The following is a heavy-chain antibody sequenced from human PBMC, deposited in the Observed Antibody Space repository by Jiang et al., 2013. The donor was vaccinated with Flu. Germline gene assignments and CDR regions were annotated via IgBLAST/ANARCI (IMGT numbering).Heavy chain of an antibody. CDR3: AREGPLVDVYYYGMDV. J-gene: IGHJ6*02. CDR2: IYSSGNA. V-gene: IGHV4-61*02. D-gene: IGHD2-8*02. Sequence: PGLVKPSETLSLTCTVSGGSISGTNYYWSWIRQPAGKGLEWIGHIYSSGNANYNPSLESRVTISLDTSKSQFSLKLSSVTAADTAVYHCAREGPLVDVYYYGMDVWGQGTTVTVSS. CDR1: GGSISGTNYY.